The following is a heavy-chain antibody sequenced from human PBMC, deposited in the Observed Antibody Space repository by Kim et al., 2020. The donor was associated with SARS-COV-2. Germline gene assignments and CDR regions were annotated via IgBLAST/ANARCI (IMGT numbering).Heavy chain of an antibody. J-gene: IGHJ6*02. CDR3: ARELRPYYYGMDV. V-gene: IGHV3-7*03. Sequence: YWDSVKGRFTISRDNAKNSLYLQMNSLRAEDTAVYYCARELRPYYYGMDVWGQGTTVTVSS. D-gene: IGHD4-17*01.